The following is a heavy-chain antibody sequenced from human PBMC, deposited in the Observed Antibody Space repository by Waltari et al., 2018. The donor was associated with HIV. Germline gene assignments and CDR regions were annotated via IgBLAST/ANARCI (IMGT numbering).Heavy chain of an antibody. J-gene: IGHJ4*02. CDR3: ARERDGYNSPFDY. V-gene: IGHV3-53*01. Sequence: EVQLVESGGGLIQPGGSLRLSCAASGFTVSSNYMSWVRQAPGKGLEGVSVIYSGCSTYYADSVKGRFTISRDNSKNTLYLQMNSLRAEDTAVYYCARERDGYNSPFDYWGQGTLVTVSS. D-gene: IGHD5-12*01. CDR2: IYSGCST. CDR1: GFTVSSNY.